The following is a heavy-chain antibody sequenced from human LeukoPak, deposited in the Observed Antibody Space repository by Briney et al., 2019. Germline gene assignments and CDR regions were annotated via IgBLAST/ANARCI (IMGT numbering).Heavy chain of an antibody. CDR2: ITPNNGRP. Sequence: EASVKVSCKTSGYSFTTYYIHWKRQAPGQGLEWMAVITPNNGRPTYAQKFQGRVTVTMDTSSSTVYMELSSLGSDDTAIYYCARDQIQVWYIVGRFDSWGQGTLVSVSS. CDR3: ARDQIQVWYIVGRFDS. CDR1: GYSFTTYY. J-gene: IGHJ4*02. V-gene: IGHV1-46*01. D-gene: IGHD5-12*01.